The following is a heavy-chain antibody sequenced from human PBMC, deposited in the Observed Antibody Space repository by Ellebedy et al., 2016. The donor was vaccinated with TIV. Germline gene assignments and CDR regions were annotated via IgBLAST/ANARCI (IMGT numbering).Heavy chain of an antibody. CDR1: GGTFSRYA. J-gene: IGHJ4*02. D-gene: IGHD3-22*01. V-gene: IGHV1-69*13. Sequence: ASVKVSCNASGGTFSRYAISWVRQAPGQGLEWMGGIIPIFGTANYAQKFQGRVTITADESTSTAYMDLSSLGAEDTAVYYCARATYYYDSSGYSQYYFDYWGQGTLVTVSS. CDR3: ARATYYYDSSGYSQYYFDY. CDR2: IIPIFGTA.